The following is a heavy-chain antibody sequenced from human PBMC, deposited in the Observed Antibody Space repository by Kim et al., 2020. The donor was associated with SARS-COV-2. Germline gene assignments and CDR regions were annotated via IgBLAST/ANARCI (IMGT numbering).Heavy chain of an antibody. J-gene: IGHJ6*02. CDR2: ISYDGRNK. D-gene: IGHD3-10*01. V-gene: IGHV3-30-3*01. Sequence: GGSLRLSCAASGLTFDDSAMNWVRQAPGKGLEWVAVISYDGRNKEYADSVKGRFSISRDNSKNTLSLQMNSLRVEDTGVYYCARGNYYESVSLSDYYNGMDVWGQGTTVTVSS. CDR3: ARGNYYESVSLSDYYNGMDV. CDR1: GLTFDDSA.